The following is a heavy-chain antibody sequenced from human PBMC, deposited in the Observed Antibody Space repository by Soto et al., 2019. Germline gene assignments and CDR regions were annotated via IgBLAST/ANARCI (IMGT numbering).Heavy chain of an antibody. Sequence: PGGSLRLSCAASGFTFSSYWMHRVRQAPGKGLVWVSRINSDGSSTSYADSVKGRFTISRDNAKNTLYLQMNSLRAEDTAVYYCASDVRAAAGTYYYYYYYMDVWGKGTTVTVS. CDR1: GFTFSSYW. V-gene: IGHV3-74*01. CDR2: INSDGSST. D-gene: IGHD6-13*01. CDR3: ASDVRAAAGTYYYYYYYMDV. J-gene: IGHJ6*03.